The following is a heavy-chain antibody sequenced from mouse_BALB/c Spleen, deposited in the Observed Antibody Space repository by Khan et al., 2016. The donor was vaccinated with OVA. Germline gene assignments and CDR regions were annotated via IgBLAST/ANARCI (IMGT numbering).Heavy chain of an antibody. V-gene: IGHV1-9*01. Sequence: VQLQESGAELMKPGASVKISCKATGYTFSGYWLEWVKQRPGHGLEWIGEILPGSGSRNYNEKFKGKATFTADISSKTTCMQLSSLTSEDSAVYYCARVNYGTRDYFDYWGQGTTLTVSS. CDR3: ARVNYGTRDYFDY. CDR2: ILPGSGSR. CDR1: GYTFSGYW. J-gene: IGHJ2*01. D-gene: IGHD1-1*01.